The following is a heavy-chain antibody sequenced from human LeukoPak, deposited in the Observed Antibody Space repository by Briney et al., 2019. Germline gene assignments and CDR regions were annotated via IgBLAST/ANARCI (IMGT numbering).Heavy chain of an antibody. Sequence: GGSLRLSCAASGFTFSSYSMNWVRQAPGKGLEWVSSISSSSSYIYYADSVKGRFTISRDNAKNSLYLQMNSLRAEDTAVYYCARDLNSPGPGNWFDPWGQGTLVTVSS. J-gene: IGHJ5*02. CDR3: ARDLNSPGPGNWFDP. V-gene: IGHV3-21*01. CDR2: ISSSSSYI. D-gene: IGHD2-21*01. CDR1: GFTFSSYS.